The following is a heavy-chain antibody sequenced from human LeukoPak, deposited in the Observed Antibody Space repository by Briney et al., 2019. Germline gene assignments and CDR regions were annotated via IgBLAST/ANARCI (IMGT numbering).Heavy chain of an antibody. CDR3: ASPSGASTW. Sequence: PSETLSLTCAVFGGSIGSNIWWSWVRQPPGKGLEWIGEIYHSGNTNYNPSLKSRVTISVDKPKNQFSLTLSSVTAADTAVYYCASPSGASTWWGQGTLVTVSS. J-gene: IGHJ4*02. V-gene: IGHV4-4*02. D-gene: IGHD2-15*01. CDR2: IYHSGNT. CDR1: GGSIGSNIW.